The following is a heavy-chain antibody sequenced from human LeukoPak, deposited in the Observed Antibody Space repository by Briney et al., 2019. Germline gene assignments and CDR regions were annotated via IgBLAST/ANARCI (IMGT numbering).Heavy chain of an antibody. Sequence: GGSLRLSCAASGFSFSSYWMGWVRQAPGKGLEWVANIKQDGTETYYDDSVKGRFTISRDNAKKSLYLQMDSLRTEDTAVYYCAKELPAGIDCFDYWGQGPLVTVSA. D-gene: IGHD3-10*01. CDR3: AKELPAGIDCFDY. CDR2: IKQDGTET. J-gene: IGHJ4*02. CDR1: GFSFSSYW. V-gene: IGHV3-7*01.